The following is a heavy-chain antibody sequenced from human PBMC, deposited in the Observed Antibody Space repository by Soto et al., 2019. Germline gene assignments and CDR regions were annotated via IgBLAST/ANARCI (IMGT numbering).Heavy chain of an antibody. J-gene: IGHJ3*02. CDR2: INPNSGNT. Sequence: ASVKVSCKASGYTFTSYDINWVRQATGQGLEWMGWINPNSGNTGYAQKFQGRVTMTRNTSISTAYMELSSLRSEDTAVYYCARGDGKINWNDGAAAFDIWGQGTMVTVSS. D-gene: IGHD1-20*01. V-gene: IGHV1-8*01. CDR1: GYTFTSYD. CDR3: ARGDGKINWNDGAAAFDI.